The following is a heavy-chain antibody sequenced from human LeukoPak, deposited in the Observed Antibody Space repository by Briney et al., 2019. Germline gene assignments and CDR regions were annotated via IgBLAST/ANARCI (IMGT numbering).Heavy chain of an antibody. CDR3: AKDRGYSSSWYGLDY. Sequence: GGSLRLSCAASGFTFSSYSMNWVRQAPGKGLEWVSSISSSSSYIYYADSVKGRFTISRDNAKNSLHLQMNSLRAEDTAVYYCAKDRGYSSSWYGLDYWGQGTLVTVSS. V-gene: IGHV3-21*01. D-gene: IGHD6-13*01. J-gene: IGHJ4*02. CDR2: ISSSSSYI. CDR1: GFTFSSYS.